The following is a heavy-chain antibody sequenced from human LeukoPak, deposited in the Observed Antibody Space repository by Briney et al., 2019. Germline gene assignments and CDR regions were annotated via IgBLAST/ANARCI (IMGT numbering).Heavy chain of an antibody. Sequence: GASVKVSCKASGGTFSSYAISWVRQAPGQGLEWMGGIIPIFGTANYAQKFQGRVTITADESTSTAYMELSSLRSEDTAVYYCARRTVGPEGGYDYWGQGTLVTVSS. J-gene: IGHJ4*02. D-gene: IGHD1-1*01. CDR2: IIPIFGTA. CDR1: GGTFSSYA. V-gene: IGHV1-69*13. CDR3: ARRTVGPEGGYDY.